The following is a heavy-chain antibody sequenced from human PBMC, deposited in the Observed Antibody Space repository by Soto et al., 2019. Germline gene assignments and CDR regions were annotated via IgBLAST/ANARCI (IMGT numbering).Heavy chain of an antibody. D-gene: IGHD2-15*01. CDR2: IYYSGST. J-gene: IGHJ3*02. Sequence: PSETLSLTCTVSGGSISSSSYYWGWIRQPPGKGLEWIGSIYYSGSTYYNPSLKSRVTISVDTSKNQFSLKLSSVTAADTAVYYCARRAGIVVVVAANDAFDIWGQGTMVTVSS. V-gene: IGHV4-39*01. CDR3: ARRAGIVVVVAANDAFDI. CDR1: GGSISSSSYY.